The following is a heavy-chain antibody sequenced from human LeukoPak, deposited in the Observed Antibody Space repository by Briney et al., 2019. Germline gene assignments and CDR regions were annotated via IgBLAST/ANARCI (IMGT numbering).Heavy chain of an antibody. CDR3: ARDRSGYSGSDIDY. CDR2: LCYTGGSK. CDR1: GFTFSSYA. J-gene: IGHJ4*02. Sequence: GGSLRLSCAASGFTFSSYAMSWVRQPAGKGLEWISALCYTGGSKYYAAFMQGRFTISRDKSKNTLYLQMDSLRAEATAVYYSARDRSGYSGSDIDYWGQRTLVSLSS. V-gene: IGHV3-23*01. D-gene: IGHD1-26*01.